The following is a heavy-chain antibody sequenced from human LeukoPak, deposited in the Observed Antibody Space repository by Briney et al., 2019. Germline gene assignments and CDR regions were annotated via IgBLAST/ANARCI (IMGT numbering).Heavy chain of an antibody. J-gene: IGHJ4*02. V-gene: IGHV1-69*13. CDR3: AAPTGYCSSTSCYAFDY. CDR2: IIPIFGTA. CDR1: GGTFSSYA. Sequence: SVKVSCKASGGTFSSYAVSWVRQAPGQGLEWMGGIIPIFGTANYAQKFQGRVTITADESTSTAYMELSSLRSEDTAVYYCAAPTGYCSSTSCYAFDYWGQGTLVTVSS. D-gene: IGHD2-2*01.